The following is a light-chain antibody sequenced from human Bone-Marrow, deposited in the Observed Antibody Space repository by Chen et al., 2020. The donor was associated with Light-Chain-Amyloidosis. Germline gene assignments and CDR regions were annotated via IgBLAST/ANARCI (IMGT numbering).Light chain of an antibody. Sequence: SYVLTQPSSVSVAPGQTVKIACGGNNIGSTSVHWYQQTPGQAPLLVVYDDSDRPSGIPERLSGSNSGNTATLTISRVEAGDEADYYCQVWDRSSDRPVFGGGTKLTVL. CDR2: DDS. J-gene: IGLJ3*02. CDR3: QVWDRSSDRPV. CDR1: NIGSTS. V-gene: IGLV3-21*02.